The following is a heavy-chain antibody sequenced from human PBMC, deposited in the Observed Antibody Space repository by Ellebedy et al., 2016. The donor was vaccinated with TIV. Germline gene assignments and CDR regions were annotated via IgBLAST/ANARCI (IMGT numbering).Heavy chain of an antibody. D-gene: IGHD4-11*01. V-gene: IGHV3-23*01. CDR1: GFTFRTYS. CDR3: ARDYPTVTDHYSYAPNDR. J-gene: IGHJ5*02. Sequence: GGSLRLSCAASGFTFRTYSMTWVRQAPGKGLEWVSSITESGSATYYPNSVKGRFTVSRDNSKNTLYLQMNRLRAEDTAVYYCARDYPTVTDHYSYAPNDRWGQGTLVTVSS. CDR2: ITESGSAT.